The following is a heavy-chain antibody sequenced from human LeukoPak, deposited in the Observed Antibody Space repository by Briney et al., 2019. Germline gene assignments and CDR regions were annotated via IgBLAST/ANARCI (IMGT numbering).Heavy chain of an antibody. Sequence: GGSLRLSCAASGFTFSRYEMNWVHPAPGKGLEWVSYISSSGSTIYYADSVKGRFTISRDNAKNSLYLQMNSLRAEDTAVYYCARVPLGYAFDYWGQGTLVTVSS. CDR1: GFTFSRYE. D-gene: IGHD2-2*01. J-gene: IGHJ4*02. CDR2: ISSSGSTI. V-gene: IGHV3-48*03. CDR3: ARVPLGYAFDY.